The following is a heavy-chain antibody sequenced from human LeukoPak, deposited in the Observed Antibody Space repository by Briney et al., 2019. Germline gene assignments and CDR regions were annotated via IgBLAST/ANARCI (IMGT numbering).Heavy chain of an antibody. J-gene: IGHJ6*03. CDR2: MNPNSGNT. V-gene: IGHV1-8*03. CDR1: GGTFSSYA. Sequence: ASVKVSCKASGGTFSSYAISWVRQATGQGLEWMGWMNPNSGNTGYAQKFQGRVTITRNTSISTAYMELSSLRSEDTAVYYCARRGSGSYYGYYYYMDVWGKGTTVTVSS. D-gene: IGHD3-10*01. CDR3: ARRGSGSYYGYYYYMDV.